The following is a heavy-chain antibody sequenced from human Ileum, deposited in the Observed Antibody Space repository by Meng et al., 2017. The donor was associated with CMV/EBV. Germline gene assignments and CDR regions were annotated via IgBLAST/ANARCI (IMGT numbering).Heavy chain of an antibody. D-gene: IGHD2-2*01. CDR2: ISAYNGNT. CDR1: GYTFTSYG. J-gene: IGHJ6*02. V-gene: IGHV1-18*01. Sequence: GESLKISCKASGYTFTSYGISWVRQAPGQGLEWMGWISAYNGNTNYAQKLQGRVTMTTDTSTSTAYMELRSLRSDDTAVYYCARDGYQLLSGRISGVGARSNFYDYYGMDVWGQGTTVTVSS. CDR3: ARDGYQLLSGRISGVGARSNFYDYYGMDV.